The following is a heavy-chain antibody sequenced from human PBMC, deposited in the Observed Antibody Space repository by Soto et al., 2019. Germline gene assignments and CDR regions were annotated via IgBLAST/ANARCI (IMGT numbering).Heavy chain of an antibody. V-gene: IGHV5-10-1*01. CDR3: ARRVLAKREHYYYYGMDV. J-gene: IGHJ6*02. Sequence: GESLKISCKGSGYSFTSYWISWVRQMPGKGLEWMGRIDPSDSYTNYSSSFQGHVTISADKSISTAYLQWSSLKASDTAMYYCARRVLAKREHYYYYGMDVWGQGTTVTVSS. CDR1: GYSFTSYW. D-gene: IGHD5-12*01. CDR2: IDPSDSYT.